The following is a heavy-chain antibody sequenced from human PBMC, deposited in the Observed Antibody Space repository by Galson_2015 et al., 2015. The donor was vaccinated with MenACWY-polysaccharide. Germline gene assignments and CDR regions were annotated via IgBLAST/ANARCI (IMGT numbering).Heavy chain of an antibody. CDR2: ISWNSVNL. J-gene: IGHJ4*02. D-gene: IGHD4/OR15-4a*01. V-gene: IGHV3-9*01. CDR3: ARSRGVYGDNGFCYFAH. CDR1: GFSFHDYA. Sequence: SLRLSCAGSGFSFHDYALTWLRQVPGKGLEWVSSISWNSVNLDYADSVRGRFTVSRDNARNALYLQMTSLREEDTALYFCARSRGVYGDNGFCYFAHWGQGTLFTASP.